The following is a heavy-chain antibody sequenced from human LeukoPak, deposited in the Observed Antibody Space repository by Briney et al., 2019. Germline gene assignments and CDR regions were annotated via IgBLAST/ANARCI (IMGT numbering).Heavy chain of an antibody. J-gene: IGHJ4*02. CDR3: ARDLRGGKSY. CDR1: GFTFSSYS. V-gene: IGHV3-48*01. D-gene: IGHD4-23*01. Sequence: PGGSLRLSCAASGFTFSSYSMNWVRQAPGKGLEWVSYISSSSSTIYYADSVKGRFTISRDNAKNSLYLQMNSLRAEDTAVYYCARDLRGGKSYWGQGTLVTVSS. CDR2: ISSSSSTI.